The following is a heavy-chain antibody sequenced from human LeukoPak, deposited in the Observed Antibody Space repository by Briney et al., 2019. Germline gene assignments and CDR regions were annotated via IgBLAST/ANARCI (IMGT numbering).Heavy chain of an antibody. CDR1: GFTFSSYW. D-gene: IGHD4-23*01. V-gene: IGHV3-74*01. CDR2: INSDGSST. J-gene: IGHJ3*02. CDR3: ARRGAVADAFDI. Sequence: GGSLRLSCAASGFTFSSYWMHWVRQAPGKGLVWVSRINSDGSSTSFADSVKGRFTISRDNAKNTLYLQMNSLRAEDTAVYYCARRGAVADAFDIWGQGTMVTVSS.